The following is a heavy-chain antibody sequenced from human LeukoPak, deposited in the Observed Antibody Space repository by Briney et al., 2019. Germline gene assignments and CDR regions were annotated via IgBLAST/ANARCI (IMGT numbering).Heavy chain of an antibody. Sequence: PSETLSLTCTVSGGSISSSSYYWGWIRQPPGKGLEWIGSIYYSGSTYYNPSLKSRVTISVDTSENQFSLKLSSVTAADTAVYYCARLEDYNWFDPWGQGTLVTVS. CDR3: ARLEDYNWFDP. D-gene: IGHD1-1*01. J-gene: IGHJ5*02. V-gene: IGHV4-39*01. CDR1: GGSISSSSYY. CDR2: IYYSGST.